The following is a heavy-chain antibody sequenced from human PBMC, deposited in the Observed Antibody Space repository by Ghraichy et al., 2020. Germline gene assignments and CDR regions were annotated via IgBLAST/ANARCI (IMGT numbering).Heavy chain of an antibody. Sequence: GGSLRLSCAASGFTFDDYAMHWVRQAPGKGLEWVSLISGDGGSTYYADSVKGRFTISRDNSKNSLYLQMNSLRTEDTALYYCAKAGDYDFWSGEGGAFDIWGQGTMVTVSS. D-gene: IGHD3-3*01. V-gene: IGHV3-43*02. CDR3: AKAGDYDFWSGEGGAFDI. CDR1: GFTFDDYA. CDR2: ISGDGGST. J-gene: IGHJ3*02.